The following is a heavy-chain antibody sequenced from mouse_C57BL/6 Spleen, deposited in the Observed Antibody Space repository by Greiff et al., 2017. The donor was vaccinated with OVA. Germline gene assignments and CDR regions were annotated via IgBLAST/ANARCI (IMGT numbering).Heavy chain of an antibody. CDR1: GYAFSSSW. V-gene: IGHV1-82*01. CDR3: ARVVADYFDY. Sequence: VQLQQSGPELVKPGASVKISCKASGYAFSSSWMNWVKQRPGKGLEWIGRIYPGDGDTNYNGKFKGKATLTADKSSSTAYMQLSSLTSEDSAVXFCARVVADYFDYWGQGTTLTVSS. CDR2: IYPGDGDT. D-gene: IGHD1-1*01. J-gene: IGHJ2*01.